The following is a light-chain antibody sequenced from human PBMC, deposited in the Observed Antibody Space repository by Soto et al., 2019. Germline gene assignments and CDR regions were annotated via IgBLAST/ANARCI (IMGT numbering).Light chain of an antibody. Sequence: EIVLTQSPGTLSVSPGDGATLSCRASQTVGKNYLAWYQQRPGQPPRLLIFGASTRASDVPDGFTGSGSGTQFTLTIASLHSEDFAVYFCQQYNNWPLTFGGGTKVDIK. CDR2: GAS. J-gene: IGKJ4*01. CDR1: QTVGKN. CDR3: QQYNNWPLT. V-gene: IGKV3-15*01.